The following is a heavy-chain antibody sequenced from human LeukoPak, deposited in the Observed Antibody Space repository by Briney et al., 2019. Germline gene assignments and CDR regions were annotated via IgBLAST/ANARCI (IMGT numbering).Heavy chain of an antibody. V-gene: IGHV4-59*08. CDR2: RYHSGSS. D-gene: IGHD6-13*01. J-gene: IGHJ4*02. CDR3: ARHWETSSWYVDY. Sequence: SETLSLTCTVSGGSLSNYYWSWIRQPPGKGPEWMGYRYHSGSSNYNPSLKGRVTISVDTSKNQFSLKLTSVTAADTAVYYCARHWETSSWYVDYWGQGTRVTVSS. CDR1: GGSLSNYY.